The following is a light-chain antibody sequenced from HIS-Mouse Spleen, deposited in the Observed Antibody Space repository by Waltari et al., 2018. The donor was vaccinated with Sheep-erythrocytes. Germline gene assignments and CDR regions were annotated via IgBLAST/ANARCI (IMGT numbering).Light chain of an antibody. CDR1: SSAVGSYNL. V-gene: IGLV2-23*01. J-gene: IGLJ3*02. Sequence: QSALTQPASVSGSPGQSLTIPCPGTSSAVGSYNLVSWYQQHPGKAPKLMIYEGSKRPSGVSNRFSGSKSGNTASLTISGLQAEDEADYYCCSYAGSSTPWVFGGGTKLTVL. CDR2: EGS. CDR3: CSYAGSSTPWV.